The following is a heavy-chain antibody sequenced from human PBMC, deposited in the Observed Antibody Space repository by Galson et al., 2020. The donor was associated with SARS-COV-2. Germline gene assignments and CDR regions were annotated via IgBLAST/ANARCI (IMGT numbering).Heavy chain of an antibody. Sequence: SETLSLTCSVSGGSISSGGYYWSWIRQHPGKGLEWIGYTYYTGSTYYNPSLKSRLTMSVDTSNSQFSLKLTSVTAADTAVYYCARGDCSGGSGRKLHHDYWGQGALVTGSS. V-gene: IGHV4-31*03. D-gene: IGHD2-15*01. CDR1: GGSISSGGYY. CDR2: TYYTGST. CDR3: ARGDCSGGSGRKLHHDY. J-gene: IGHJ4*02.